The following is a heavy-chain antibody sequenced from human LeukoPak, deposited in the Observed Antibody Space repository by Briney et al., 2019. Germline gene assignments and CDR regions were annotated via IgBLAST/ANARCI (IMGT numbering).Heavy chain of an antibody. CDR1: GFTFSSYE. V-gene: IGHV3-48*03. Sequence: GALRLSCATSGFTFSSYEMNWVRQAPGKGLEWVSYISSSGSTIYYADSVKGRFTISRDNAKNSLYLQMNSLRAEDTAVYYCAELGITMIGGVWGKGTTVTISS. J-gene: IGHJ6*04. CDR2: ISSSGSTI. CDR3: AELGITMIGGV. D-gene: IGHD3-10*02.